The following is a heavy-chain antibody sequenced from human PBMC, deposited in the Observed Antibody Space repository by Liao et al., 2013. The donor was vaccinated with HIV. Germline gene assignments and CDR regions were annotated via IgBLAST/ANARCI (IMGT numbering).Heavy chain of an antibody. CDR2: IYTSGST. CDR1: GGSISGSSYY. Sequence: QLQLQESGPGLLKPSETLSLTCDVFGGSISGSSYYWGWIRQPPGKGLEWIGRIYTSGSTNYNPSLKSRVTMSVDTSKNQFSLKLSSVTAADTAVYYCARDDCSSTSCYTGYWGQGTLVTVSS. J-gene: IGHJ4*02. V-gene: IGHV4-39*07. D-gene: IGHD2-2*02. CDR3: ARDDCSSTSCYTGY.